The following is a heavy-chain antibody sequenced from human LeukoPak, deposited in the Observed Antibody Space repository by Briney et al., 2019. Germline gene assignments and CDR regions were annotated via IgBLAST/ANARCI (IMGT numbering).Heavy chain of an antibody. CDR1: GFTVSSNY. V-gene: IGHV3-53*01. CDR3: ARGGITIFGNYYYMDV. J-gene: IGHJ6*03. D-gene: IGHD3-3*01. CDR2: IYSGGST. Sequence: GGSLRLSCAASGFTVSSNYMSWVRQAPGKGLEWVSVIYSGGSTYYADSVKGRFTISRDNAKNSLYLQMNSLRAEDTALYYCARGGITIFGNYYYMDVWGKGTTVTVSS.